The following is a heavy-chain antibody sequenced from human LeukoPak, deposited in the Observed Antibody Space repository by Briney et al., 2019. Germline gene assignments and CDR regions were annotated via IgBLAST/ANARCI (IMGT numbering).Heavy chain of an antibody. J-gene: IGHJ4*02. V-gene: IGHV3-23*01. D-gene: IGHD1-1*01. Sequence: GGSLRLSCAASGFTFSTYGMSWVRQAPGKGLEGVAGISSGSGGSTYYAYSVKGRFTISRDNSNNTPYLQMNRLRAEDTAVYYCATELERFDYWGEGTLVTVSS. CDR2: ISSGSGGST. CDR3: ATELERFDY. CDR1: GFTFSTYG.